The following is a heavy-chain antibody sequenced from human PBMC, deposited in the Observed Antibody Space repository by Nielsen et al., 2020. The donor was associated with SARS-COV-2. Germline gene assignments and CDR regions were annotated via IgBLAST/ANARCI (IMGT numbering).Heavy chain of an antibody. D-gene: IGHD2-2*01. CDR1: GFTFSDYY. J-gene: IGHJ5*02. Sequence: ESLKISCAASGFTFSDYYMSWIRQPPGKGLEWIGYIYYSGSTNYNPSLKSRVTISVDTSKNQFSLKLSSVTAADTAVYYCARHSDPEGYCTTTSCYGGSWFDPWGQGTPVTVSS. V-gene: IGHV4-59*01. CDR3: ARHSDPEGYCTTTSCYGGSWFDP. CDR2: IYYSGST.